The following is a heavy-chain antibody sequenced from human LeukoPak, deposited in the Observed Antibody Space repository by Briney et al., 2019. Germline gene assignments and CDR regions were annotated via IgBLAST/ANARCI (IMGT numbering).Heavy chain of an antibody. CDR1: GFTFSSYG. CDR3: ARAARVRWGTNSYYYYMDV. Sequence: PGGSLRLSCAASGFTFSSYGMHWVRQAPGKGLEWVAVIWYDGSNKYYADSVKGRFTISRDNSKNTLYLQMNSLRAEDTAVYYCARAARVRWGTNSYYYYMDVWGKGTTVTVSS. D-gene: IGHD1-26*01. J-gene: IGHJ6*03. V-gene: IGHV3-33*01. CDR2: IWYDGSNK.